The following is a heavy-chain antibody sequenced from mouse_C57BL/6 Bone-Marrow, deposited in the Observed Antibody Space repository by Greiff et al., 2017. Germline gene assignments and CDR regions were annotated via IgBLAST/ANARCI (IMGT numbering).Heavy chain of an antibody. CDR2: IDPGSGNT. J-gene: IGHJ2*01. Sequence: QVQLQQSGPELVKPGASVKISCKASGYSFTSYYIHWVKQRPGQGLEWIGWIDPGSGNTKYNEKFKGKATLTADTSSSTAYMQLSSLTSEDSAVYDCAVCCYASSPDFWGPGTTLTVSS. V-gene: IGHV1-66*01. D-gene: IGHD1-1*01. CDR3: AVCCYASSPDF. CDR1: GYSFTSYY.